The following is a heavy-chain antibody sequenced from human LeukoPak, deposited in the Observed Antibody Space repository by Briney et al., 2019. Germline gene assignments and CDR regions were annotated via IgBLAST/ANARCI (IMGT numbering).Heavy chain of an antibody. V-gene: IGHV3-23*01. D-gene: IGHD1-26*01. CDR1: GFIFSSYA. CDR3: ARRSGPTRYFDY. J-gene: IGHJ4*02. CDR2: ISGSGGTT. Sequence: GGPLRLSCAASGFIFSSYALSWVRQAPGKGLEWVSAISGSGGTTYYADSVKGRFTISRDNSKNTLYLQMNSLRAEDTAVYYCARRSGPTRYFDYWGQGTLVTVSS.